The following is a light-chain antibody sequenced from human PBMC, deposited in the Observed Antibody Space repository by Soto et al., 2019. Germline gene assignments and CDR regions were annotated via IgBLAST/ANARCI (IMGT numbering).Light chain of an antibody. V-gene: IGKV2-30*01. J-gene: IGKJ4*01. CDR2: QVS. Sequence: DLVMTQFPRYQPVTLAQPASLSSGSSQSLISSVGKTYRNWFQQRPGQSPRRLIFQVSNRDSGVPDRFRGSGSGTDFTLKISRVEAEDVGVYCCMQSTDWPPTFGGGTKVDIK. CDR1: QSLISSVGKTY. CDR3: MQSTDWPPT.